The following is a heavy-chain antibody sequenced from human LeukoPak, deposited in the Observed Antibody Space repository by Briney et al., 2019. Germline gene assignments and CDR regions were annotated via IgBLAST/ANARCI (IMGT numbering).Heavy chain of an antibody. CDR1: GFTVSSSY. J-gene: IGHJ4*02. D-gene: IGHD5-24*01. CDR3: AKGVQAKMATIPYFDY. V-gene: IGHV3-53*01. CDR2: IYSGGSA. Sequence: PGGSLRLSCAASGFTVSSSYMSWVRQAPGKGPEWVSVIYSGGSAYYADSVKGRFTISRDNSKNTLYLQMNSLRAEDTAVYYCAKGVQAKMATIPYFDYWGQGTLVTVSS.